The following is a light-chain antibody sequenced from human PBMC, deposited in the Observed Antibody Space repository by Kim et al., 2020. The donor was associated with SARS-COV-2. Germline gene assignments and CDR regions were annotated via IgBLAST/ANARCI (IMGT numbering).Light chain of an antibody. CDR3: LLSYSDSRV. CDR1: TGAVTSDHF. J-gene: IGLJ2*01. Sequence: PEGTVTLTADSSTGAVTSDHFPYWFQQKPGQAPRTLIYDTGNRHSWTPARFSGSLLGGKAALTLSAAQAEDEADYYCLLSYSDSRVFGGGTQLTVL. V-gene: IGLV7-46*01. CDR2: DTG.